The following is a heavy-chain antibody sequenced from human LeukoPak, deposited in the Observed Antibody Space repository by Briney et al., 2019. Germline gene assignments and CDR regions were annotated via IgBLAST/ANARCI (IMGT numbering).Heavy chain of an antibody. V-gene: IGHV1-2*02. J-gene: IGHJ3*02. Sequence: ASVKVSCKASGYTFTSYAMHWVRQAPGQGLEWMGWITPGGGTNFPQKFQGRVAITWDTSITTAYMDLSRLTSDDTAVYYCARDRVVGLGIDNAFDIWGHGTMVTVSS. CDR3: ARDRVVGLGIDNAFDI. D-gene: IGHD2-15*01. CDR1: GYTFTSYA. CDR2: ITPGGGT.